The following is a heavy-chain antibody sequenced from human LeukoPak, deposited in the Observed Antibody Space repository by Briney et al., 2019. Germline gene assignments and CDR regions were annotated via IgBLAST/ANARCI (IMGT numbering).Heavy chain of an antibody. J-gene: IGHJ6*04. Sequence: ASVKVSCKASGYTFTSYGISWVRQAPGQGLEWMGWISAYNGNTNYAQKLQGRVTMTTDTSTSAAYMELRSLRSDDTAVYYCARQEYYYYGMDVWAKGPRSPSPQ. V-gene: IGHV1-18*04. CDR3: ARQEYYYYGMDV. CDR1: GYTFTSYG. CDR2: ISAYNGNT.